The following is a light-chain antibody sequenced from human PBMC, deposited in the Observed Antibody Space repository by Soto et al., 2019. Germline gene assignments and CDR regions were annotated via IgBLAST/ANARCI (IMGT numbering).Light chain of an antibody. CDR2: EVN. J-gene: IGLJ2*01. CDR1: STDVGSYTL. V-gene: IGLV2-23*02. Sequence: QSALTQPDSVSGSPGQSITISCTGTSTDVGSYTLVSWYQQHAGQVPKLIIHEVNKRPSGVSSRFSGSKSGDTASLAISGLQAEDDADYYCCSYSGSRTVIFGGGTKLTVL. CDR3: CSYSGSRTVI.